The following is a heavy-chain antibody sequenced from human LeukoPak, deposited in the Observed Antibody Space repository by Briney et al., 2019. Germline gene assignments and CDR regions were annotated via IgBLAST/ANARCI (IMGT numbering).Heavy chain of an antibody. CDR2: ISAYNGNT. CDR3: ARLVLLWSGDQDGMDV. J-gene: IGHJ6*02. Sequence: ASVKVSCKASGYTFTSYGISWVRQAPGQGLEWMGWISAYNGNTNYAQKLQGRVTMTTDTSTSTAYMELRSLRSDDTAVYYCARLVLLWSGDQDGMDVWGQGTTVTVSS. CDR1: GYTFTSYG. V-gene: IGHV1-18*01. D-gene: IGHD3-10*01.